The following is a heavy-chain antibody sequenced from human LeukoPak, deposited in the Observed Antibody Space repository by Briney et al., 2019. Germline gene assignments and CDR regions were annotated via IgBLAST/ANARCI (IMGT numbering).Heavy chain of an antibody. J-gene: IGHJ4*02. CDR1: GGFISSGSYF. Sequence: PSETLSLTCTVSGGFISSGSYFWTWIRQPAGKGLEWIGRIHTSGSANYSPSLKSRVTISVDTSKNQISLKVSSVTAADTAVYYCARDEHGRDGYSEIWGQGTLVTVSS. D-gene: IGHD5-24*01. V-gene: IGHV4-61*02. CDR2: IHTSGSA. CDR3: ARDEHGRDGYSEI.